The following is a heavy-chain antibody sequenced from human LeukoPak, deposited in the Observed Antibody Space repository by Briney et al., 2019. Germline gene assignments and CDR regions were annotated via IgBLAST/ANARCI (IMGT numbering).Heavy chain of an antibody. Sequence: GGSLRLSCAASGFTFSSNYMSWVRQAPGKGLEWVAVIYSGGSTYYSDSVKGRCTISRGNSKNTLYLQMNSLRAEDTAVYYCAREQQLGGDYWGQGTLVTVSS. V-gene: IGHV3-66*01. CDR1: GFTFSSNY. CDR2: IYSGGST. CDR3: AREQQLGGDY. J-gene: IGHJ4*02. D-gene: IGHD6-13*01.